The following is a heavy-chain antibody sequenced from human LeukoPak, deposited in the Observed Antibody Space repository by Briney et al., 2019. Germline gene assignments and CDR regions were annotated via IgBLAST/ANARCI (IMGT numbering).Heavy chain of an antibody. J-gene: IGHJ4*02. CDR2: INPNSGGT. CDR1: GYTFTAYY. D-gene: IGHD3-3*01. V-gene: IGHV1-2*02. CDR3: ARVQWSPPIDS. Sequence: ASVKVSSKASGYTFTAYYVHWVRQAPGQGLGWMGSINPNSGGTNYAQKSQGSVTITRDTSISTAFMELTRLRSDDTAVYYCARVQWSPPIDSWGQGTLVTVSS.